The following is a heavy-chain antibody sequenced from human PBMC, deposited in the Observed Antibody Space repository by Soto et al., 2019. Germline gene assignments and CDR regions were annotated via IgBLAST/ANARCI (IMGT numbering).Heavy chain of an antibody. CDR1: GFTFSSYA. Sequence: GGSLRLSYAASGFTFSSYAMSWVRQAPGKGLEWVSAISGSGGSTYYADSVKGRFTISRDNSKSTLYLQMNSLRAEDTAVYYCAKDGPQLYDFWSGYYPDYWGQGTLVTVSS. V-gene: IGHV3-23*01. D-gene: IGHD3-3*01. CDR2: ISGSGGST. CDR3: AKDGPQLYDFWSGYYPDY. J-gene: IGHJ4*02.